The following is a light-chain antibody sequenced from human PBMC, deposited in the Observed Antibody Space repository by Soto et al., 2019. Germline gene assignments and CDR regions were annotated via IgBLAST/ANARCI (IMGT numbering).Light chain of an antibody. CDR3: QQSYSSSPIT. V-gene: IGKV1-39*01. CDR2: AAS. J-gene: IGKJ5*01. Sequence: DIQLTPSPSSLSASVGDRVTMTCRASETISTFLNWYQHTPGKAPRLLISAASRLQSGVPPRFSGSGSGTEFTLTINSLRPEDFASYYCQQSYSSSPITFGPGTRLEI. CDR1: ETISTF.